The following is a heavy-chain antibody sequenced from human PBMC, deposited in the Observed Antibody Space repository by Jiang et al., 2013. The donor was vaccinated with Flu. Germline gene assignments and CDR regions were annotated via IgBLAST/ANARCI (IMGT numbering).Heavy chain of an antibody. CDR2: IYYTGST. J-gene: IGHJ4*02. D-gene: IGHD6-6*01. Sequence: GLVKPSGTLSLTCAVSGDSLSSVNWWSWVRQPPGKGLEWIGSIYYTGSTYYNPSLKSRVTISVDTSKNQFSLKLSSVTAADTAVYYCARREYSTSPFDYWGQGPLVTVSS. CDR1: GDSLSSVNW. V-gene: IGHV4-4*02. CDR3: ARREYSTSPFDY.